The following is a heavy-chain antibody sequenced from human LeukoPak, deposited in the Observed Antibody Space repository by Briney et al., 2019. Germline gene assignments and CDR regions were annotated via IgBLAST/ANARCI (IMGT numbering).Heavy chain of an antibody. CDR1: GGSISSSSYY. Sequence: SETLSLTCTVSGGSISSSSYYWGWIRQPPGKGLEWIGSIYYSGSTYYNPSLKSRVTISVDTSKNQFSLKLSSVTAADTAVYYCARDLSGDYDAFDIWGQGTMVTVSS. J-gene: IGHJ3*02. V-gene: IGHV4-39*07. D-gene: IGHD3-10*01. CDR2: IYYSGST. CDR3: ARDLSGDYDAFDI.